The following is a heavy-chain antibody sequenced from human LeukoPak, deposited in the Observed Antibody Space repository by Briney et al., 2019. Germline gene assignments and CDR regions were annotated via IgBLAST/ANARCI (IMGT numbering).Heavy chain of an antibody. J-gene: IGHJ3*02. CDR1: GFSFSSYA. Sequence: PGGPLRLSCAVSGFSFSSYARHWVRQAPGKGLEWVAVVSSDGSEKYYADSVKGRFTISRDNSKNTLYLQMNSLRHEDTAVYYCARDKAGLLIAGARGDAFDTWGRGTMVTVSP. CDR3: ARDKAGLLIAGARGDAFDT. V-gene: IGHV3-30*04. CDR2: VSSDGSEK. D-gene: IGHD1-26*01.